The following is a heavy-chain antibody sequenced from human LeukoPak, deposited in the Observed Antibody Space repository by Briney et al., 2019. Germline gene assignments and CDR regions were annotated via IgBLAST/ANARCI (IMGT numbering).Heavy chain of an antibody. CDR1: GGSISSYY. Sequence: PSETLSLTCTVSGGSISSYYWSWIRQPAGKGLEWIGRIYTSGSTNYNPSLKSRVTMSVDTSKNQFSLKLSSVTAADTAVYYCARGIAVAAPGGRAFDIWGQGTMVTASS. CDR2: IYTSGST. V-gene: IGHV4-4*07. D-gene: IGHD6-19*01. CDR3: ARGIAVAAPGGRAFDI. J-gene: IGHJ3*02.